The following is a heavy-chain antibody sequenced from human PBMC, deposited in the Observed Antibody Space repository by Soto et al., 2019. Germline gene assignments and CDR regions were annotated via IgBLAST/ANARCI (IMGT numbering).Heavy chain of an antibody. D-gene: IGHD2-2*01. CDR1: GYTFVSHG. Sequence: GASVQVSFTASGYTFVSHGLNWVRQAPGQGLEWMGWISAKNGNTKFAQKFQGRVTLTTDTSTSTAYMELRSLRSDDTATYYCARVTSSSAVVPDYGMDVWGQGTTVTVSS. V-gene: IGHV1-18*04. CDR2: ISAKNGNT. CDR3: ARVTSSSAVVPDYGMDV. J-gene: IGHJ6*02.